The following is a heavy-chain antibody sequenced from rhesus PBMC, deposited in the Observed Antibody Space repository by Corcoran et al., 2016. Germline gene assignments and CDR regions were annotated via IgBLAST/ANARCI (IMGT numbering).Heavy chain of an antibody. Sequence: QLQLQESGPGLVKPSETLSFTCAVSGGSISSSYWSWILQAPGKGRVWIGYIGGSSARTNYNPYLNSQVTRSGDTCKNLLSQKLSSVTAADTAVDYCARHLDYYSGSWRDWGQGVLVTVSS. V-gene: IGHV4-169*01. J-gene: IGHJ4*01. CDR1: GGSISSSY. CDR3: ARHLDYYSGSWRD. CDR2: IGGSSART. D-gene: IGHD3-16*01.